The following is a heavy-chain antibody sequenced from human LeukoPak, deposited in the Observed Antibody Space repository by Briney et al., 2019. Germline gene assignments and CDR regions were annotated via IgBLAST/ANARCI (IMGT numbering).Heavy chain of an antibody. J-gene: IGHJ4*02. Sequence: GGSLRLSCAASGFTFSSYWMSWVRQAPGKGLEWVANIKQDGSEKYYVDSVKGRFTISRDNAKNSLYLQMNSLRAEDTAVYYCARRRAIMVQGLITSITYYFDYWGQGTLVTVSS. CDR1: GFTFSSYW. CDR2: IKQDGSEK. CDR3: ARRRAIMVQGLITSITYYFDY. D-gene: IGHD3-10*01. V-gene: IGHV3-7*01.